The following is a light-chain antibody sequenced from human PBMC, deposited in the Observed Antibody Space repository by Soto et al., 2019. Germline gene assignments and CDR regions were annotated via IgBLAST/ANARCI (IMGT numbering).Light chain of an antibody. CDR3: QPYNNWPLT. J-gene: IGKJ4*01. CDR1: QSVRNN. CDR2: DAT. Sequence: EVVMTQSPATLSVSPGERATLSCKASQSVRNNLVWYLQKPGQAPRPIIYDATTRATGIPVRFSGSGSGTEFTLTISSLQSEDFAVYYCQPYNNWPLTFGGGTKVDIK. V-gene: IGKV3-15*01.